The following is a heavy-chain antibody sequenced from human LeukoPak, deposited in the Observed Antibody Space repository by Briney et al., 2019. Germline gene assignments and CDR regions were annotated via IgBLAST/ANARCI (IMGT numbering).Heavy chain of an antibody. J-gene: IGHJ4*02. CDR3: AKDSSSGDYVIDY. CDR2: ISYDGSNK. Sequence: GGSLRLSCAASGFTFSSYGTHWVRQAPGKGLEWVAVISYDGSNKYYADSVKGRFTISRDNSKNTLYLQMNSLRAEDTAVYYCAKDSSSGDYVIDYWGQGTLVTVSS. D-gene: IGHD4-17*01. V-gene: IGHV3-30*18. CDR1: GFTFSSYG.